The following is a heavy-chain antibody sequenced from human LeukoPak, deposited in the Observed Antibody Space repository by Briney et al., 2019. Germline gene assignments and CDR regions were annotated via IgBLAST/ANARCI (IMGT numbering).Heavy chain of an antibody. D-gene: IGHD3-10*01. J-gene: IGHJ3*02. Sequence: GASVKVSCKASGYSFADYYMHWVRQAPGQGLEWMGWINPNSGGTNYAQKFQGRVTMTRDTSISTAYMELSRLRSDDTAVYYCARDGRFGDDAFDIWGQGTMVTVSS. CDR1: GYSFADYY. CDR3: ARDGRFGDDAFDI. CDR2: INPNSGGT. V-gene: IGHV1-2*02.